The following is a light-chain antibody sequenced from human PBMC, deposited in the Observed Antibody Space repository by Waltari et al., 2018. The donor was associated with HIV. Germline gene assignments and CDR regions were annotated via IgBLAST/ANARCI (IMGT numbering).Light chain of an antibody. Sequence: EIVMTQSPPTLSVSPGQRVTLSCTASQSISAKVAWYQQRPGQAPRLLIYEAVTRPTGIPARFSGSGSGTEFTLTISSLQSEDFATYFCQQYDSGPRGITFGQGTMLE. CDR3: QQYDSGPRGIT. CDR2: EAV. CDR1: QSISAK. J-gene: IGKJ2*01. V-gene: IGKV3-15*01.